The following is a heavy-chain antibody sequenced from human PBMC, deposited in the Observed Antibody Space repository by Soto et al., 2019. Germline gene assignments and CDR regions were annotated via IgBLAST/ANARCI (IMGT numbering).Heavy chain of an antibody. Sequence: SETLSLTCTVSGGSMTGYYWNWIRQSPGKGLEWVAYIYNSGATSYIPSLKSRVTISIDSSKNQFFLNLTSATAADTAVYFCARNKVTTVRYFEYWGQGTMVTVSS. CDR2: IYNSGAT. D-gene: IGHD4-17*01. J-gene: IGHJ4*02. CDR3: ARNKVTTVRYFEY. V-gene: IGHV4-59*01. CDR1: GGSMTGYY.